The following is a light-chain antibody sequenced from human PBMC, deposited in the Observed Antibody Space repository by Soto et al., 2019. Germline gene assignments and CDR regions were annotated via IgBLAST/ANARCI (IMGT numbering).Light chain of an antibody. CDR2: DVS. J-gene: IGLJ2*01. CDR1: SSDVGGYNY. V-gene: IGLV2-11*01. CDR3: CSYAGSYTCPYVV. Sequence: QSVLTQPRSVSGSPGQSVTISCTGTSSDVGGYNYVSWYQQHPGKAPKLMIYDVSKRPSGVPDRFSGSKSGNTASLTISGLQAEDEADYYCCSYAGSYTCPYVVFGGGTKLTVL.